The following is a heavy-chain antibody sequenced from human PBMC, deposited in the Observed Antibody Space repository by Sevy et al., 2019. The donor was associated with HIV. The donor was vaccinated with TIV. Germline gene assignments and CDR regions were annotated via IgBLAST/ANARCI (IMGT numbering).Heavy chain of an antibody. CDR2: IYSGGST. V-gene: IGHV3-53*01. CDR1: GFTVSSNY. CDR3: ARDTAMGYFDY. Sequence: GGSLRLSCAASGFTVSSNYMSWVRQAPGKGLEWVSVIYSGGSTYYADSVKGQFTISRDNSKNTLYLQMNSLRAEDTAVYYCARDTAMGYFDYWGQGTLVTVSS. J-gene: IGHJ4*02. D-gene: IGHD5-18*01.